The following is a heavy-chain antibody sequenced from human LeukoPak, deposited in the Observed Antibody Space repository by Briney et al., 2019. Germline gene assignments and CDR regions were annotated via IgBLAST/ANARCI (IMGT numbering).Heavy chain of an antibody. V-gene: IGHV1-2*06. D-gene: IGHD2-15*01. J-gene: IGHJ6*02. CDR1: GYTLSSFA. CDR2: INPNSGGT. Sequence: GASVKVSCKASGYTLSSFAMHWVRQAPGQGLEWMGRINPNSGGTNYAQKFQGRVTMTRDTSISTAYMELSRLRSDDTAVYYCASRTTLASRYCSGGSCLTQDYYYGMDVWGQGTTVTVSS. CDR3: ASRTTLASRYCSGGSCLTQDYYYGMDV.